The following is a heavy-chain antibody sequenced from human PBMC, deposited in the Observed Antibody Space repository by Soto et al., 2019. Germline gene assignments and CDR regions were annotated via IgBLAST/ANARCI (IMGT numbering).Heavy chain of an antibody. J-gene: IGHJ6*02. D-gene: IGHD6-6*01. CDR2: IYYSGST. V-gene: IGHV4-61*08. CDR1: GGSISSGDYY. CDR3: ARAPSIAARPSRYYYYGMDV. Sequence: SETLSLTCPVSGGSISSGDYYWGWIRQPPGKGLEWIGYIYYSGSTNYNPSLKSRVTISVDTSKNQFSLKLSSVTAADTAVYYCARAPSIAARPSRYYYYGMDVWGQGTTVTVS.